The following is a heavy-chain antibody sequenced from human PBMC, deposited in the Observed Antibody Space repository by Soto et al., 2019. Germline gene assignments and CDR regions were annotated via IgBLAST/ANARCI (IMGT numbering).Heavy chain of an antibody. CDR3: ARDLRQHKRYFQH. J-gene: IGHJ1*01. V-gene: IGHV1-2*02. Sequence: ASVKVSCKASGYTFTGYYMHWVRQAPGQGLEWMGWINPNRGGTNYAQKFQGRVTMTRDTSISTAYMELSRLRSDDTAVYYCARDLRQHKRYFQHWGQGTLVTVSS. CDR1: GYTFTGYY. D-gene: IGHD6-13*01. CDR2: INPNRGGT.